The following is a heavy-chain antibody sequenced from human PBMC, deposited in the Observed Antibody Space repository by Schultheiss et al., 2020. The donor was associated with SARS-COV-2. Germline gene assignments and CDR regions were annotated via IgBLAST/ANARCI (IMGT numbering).Heavy chain of an antibody. V-gene: IGHV4-59*08. D-gene: IGHD6-19*01. J-gene: IGHJ4*02. CDR1: GGSITSYY. CDR2: IYHSGST. CDR3: ARLGSSGWYMFYY. Sequence: SETLSLTCTVSGGSITSYYCSWIRQPAGKGLEWIGYIYHSGSTYYNPSLKSRVTISVDTSKNQFSLKLSSVTAADTAVYYCARLGSSGWYMFYYWGQGTLVTVSS.